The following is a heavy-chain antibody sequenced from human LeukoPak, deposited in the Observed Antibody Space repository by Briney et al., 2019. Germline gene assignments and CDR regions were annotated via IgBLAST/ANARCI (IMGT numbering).Heavy chain of an antibody. V-gene: IGHV1-2*02. Sequence: ASVKVSCKASGYTFTGYYMHWVRQAPGQGLEWMGWINPNSGGTNYAQKFQGRVTMTRDTSISTAYMELSRLRSDDTAVYYCARDDYISSSLEYWGQGTLVTVSS. CDR3: ARDDYISSSLEY. J-gene: IGHJ4*02. D-gene: IGHD4/OR15-4a*01. CDR2: INPNSGGT. CDR1: GYTFTGYY.